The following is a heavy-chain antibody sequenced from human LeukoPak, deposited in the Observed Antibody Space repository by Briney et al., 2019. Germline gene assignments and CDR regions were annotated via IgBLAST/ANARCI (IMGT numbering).Heavy chain of an antibody. J-gene: IGHJ4*02. CDR3: AKEMATIFFDY. Sequence: GGSLRLSCAASGFTFDDYTMHWVRQAPGKGLEWVSLISWDGTNTYYADSVRGRFTISRDNSKNSLYLQMNSLRTEDTALYYCAKEMATIFFDYWGQGTLVTVSS. CDR1: GFTFDDYT. CDR2: ISWDGTNT. V-gene: IGHV3-43*01. D-gene: IGHD5-24*01.